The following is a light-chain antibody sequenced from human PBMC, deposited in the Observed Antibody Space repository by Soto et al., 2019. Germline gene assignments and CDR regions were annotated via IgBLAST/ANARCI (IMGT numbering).Light chain of an antibody. CDR3: QQSYNTPRT. V-gene: IGKV3-15*01. J-gene: IGKJ1*01. Sequence: ETLMTQSPATLSVSPGERATLSCRASQSVNNNLAWYQQKLGQAPRVLIYGASTRATGIPARFTGSGSGTEFTLTISSLQPEDFASYYCQQSYNTPRTFGQGTKVDIK. CDR2: GAS. CDR1: QSVNNN.